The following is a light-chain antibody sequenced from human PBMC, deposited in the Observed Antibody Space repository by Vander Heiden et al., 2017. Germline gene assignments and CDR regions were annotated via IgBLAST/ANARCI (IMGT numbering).Light chain of an antibody. J-gene: IGKJ4*01. V-gene: IGKV1-33*01. CDR3: QQYDNLHT. CDR1: QDISNY. CDR2: DAS. Sequence: DIQMTQSPSSLSASVGDRVTITCQASQDISNYLNWYQQKPGKAPKLLIYDASNLETGVPSRFSGSGSGTDFTFTISSLQPEDIATYYCQQYDNLHTFGGGTKVEI.